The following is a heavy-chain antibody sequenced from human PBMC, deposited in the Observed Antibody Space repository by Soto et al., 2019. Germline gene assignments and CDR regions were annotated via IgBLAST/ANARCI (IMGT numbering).Heavy chain of an antibody. CDR2: IYDSGST. CDR3: ARVSPVQGWFDP. D-gene: IGHD4-17*01. Sequence: QVQLQESGPGLVKPSQTLSLTCTVSGGSISSGGYDWSWIRQHPGKGLEWIGYIYDSGSTYYNPSLKSRVTISVDTSKNQCSLKLSSVTAADTAVYYCARVSPVQGWFDPWGQGTLVTVSS. CDR1: GGSISSGGYD. V-gene: IGHV4-31*03. J-gene: IGHJ5*02.